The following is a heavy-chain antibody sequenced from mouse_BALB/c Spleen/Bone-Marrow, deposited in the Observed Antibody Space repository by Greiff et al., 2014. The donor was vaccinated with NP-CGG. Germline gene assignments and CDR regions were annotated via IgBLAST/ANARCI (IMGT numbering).Heavy chain of an antibody. CDR1: GYTFTSYY. J-gene: IGHJ1*01. D-gene: IGHD1-1*02. Sequence: QVQLKESGPELVKPGASVRISCKASGYTFTSYYIHWVKQRPGQGLEWIGWIYPGNVNTKYNEEFRDKATLTADKSSSTAYMQLNSLTSEDSAVYFCAREVGRGGYFDVWGAGTTVTVSS. V-gene: IGHV1S56*01. CDR3: AREVGRGGYFDV. CDR2: IYPGNVNT.